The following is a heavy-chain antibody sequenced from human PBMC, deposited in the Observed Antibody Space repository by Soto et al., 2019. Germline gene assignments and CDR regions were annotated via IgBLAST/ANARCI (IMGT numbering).Heavy chain of an antibody. CDR3: ARRWEVVVPAAIKSKTPRFDH. D-gene: IGHD2-2*01. CDR2: INHSGST. CDR1: GGSFSGYY. V-gene: IGHV4-34*01. Sequence: SETLSLTCAVYGGSFSGYYWSWIRQPPGKGLEWIGEINHSGSTNYNPSLKSRVTISVDTSKNQFSLKLSSVTAADTAVYYCARRWEVVVPAAIKSKTPRFDHWGQGNLVPASS. J-gene: IGHJ5*02.